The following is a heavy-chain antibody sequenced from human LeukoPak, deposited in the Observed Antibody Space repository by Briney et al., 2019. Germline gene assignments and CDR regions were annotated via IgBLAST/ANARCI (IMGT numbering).Heavy chain of an antibody. J-gene: IGHJ4*02. D-gene: IGHD2-15*01. CDR1: GGSFNDFY. Sequence: PSETLSLTCAVYGGSFNDFYWNWIRQSPGKGLEWIGESNPSEVTNYTPSLKRRVTISVDTSKNQFSLKLSSVTAADTAVYYCARGRGRRFTIRLDYWGQGTLVTVSS. CDR3: ARGRGRRFTIRLDY. V-gene: IGHV4-34*01. CDR2: SNPSEVT.